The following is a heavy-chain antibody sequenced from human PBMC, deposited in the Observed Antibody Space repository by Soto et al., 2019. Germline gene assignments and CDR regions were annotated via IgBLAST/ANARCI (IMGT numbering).Heavy chain of an antibody. CDR2: ISGSGDST. J-gene: IGHJ4*02. V-gene: IGHV3-23*01. CDR1: GFTFRVYA. D-gene: IGHD3-10*01. Sequence: EVRLLESGGGLVQPGGSRRLSGAASGFTFRVYAMRWVRQAPEKGLEWVSGISGSGDSTHYADSVKGRFTVSRDNSKSMLYLQTNSLRAADTAIYYCAKALYGGFTYWGQGTLVTVSS. CDR3: AKALYGGFTY.